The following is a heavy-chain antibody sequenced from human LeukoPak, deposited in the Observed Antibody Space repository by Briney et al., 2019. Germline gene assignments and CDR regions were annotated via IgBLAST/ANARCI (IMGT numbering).Heavy chain of an antibody. CDR3: AREAYSYGPKDV. CDR2: ISAYNGNT. D-gene: IGHD5-18*01. J-gene: IGHJ6*02. V-gene: IGHV1-18*01. Sequence: ASVKVSCKASGYTFTSYGISWVRQAPGQVLEWMGWISAYNGNTNYAQKLQGRVTMTTDTSTSTAYMELRSLRSDDTAVYYCAREAYSYGPKDVWGQGTTVTVSS. CDR1: GYTFTSYG.